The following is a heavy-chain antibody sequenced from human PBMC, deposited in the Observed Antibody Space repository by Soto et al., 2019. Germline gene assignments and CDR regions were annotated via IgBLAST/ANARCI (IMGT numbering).Heavy chain of an antibody. V-gene: IGHV4-59*01. CDR3: SSGERYCTNGVCYKWAFDI. Sequence: SETLSLTCTVSGGSISSCYCSWSRHPPRKGLEWIGYIYYSGSTNYNPSLQRRVPISVDTSKNQFSLKLSSVTAADTAVYDCSSGERYCTNGVCYKWAFDIWGQGTMVTVSS. CDR1: GGSISSCY. J-gene: IGHJ3*02. D-gene: IGHD2-8*01. CDR2: IYYSGST.